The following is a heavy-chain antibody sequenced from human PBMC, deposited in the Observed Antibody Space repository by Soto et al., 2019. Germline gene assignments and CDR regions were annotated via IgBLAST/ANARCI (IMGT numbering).Heavy chain of an antibody. D-gene: IGHD4-17*01. CDR2: IYYSGST. Sequence: PSETLSLTCTVSGGSISSGGYYWSWIRQPPGKGLEWIGYIYYSGSTNYNPSLKSRVTISVDTSKNQFSLKLSSVTAADTAVYYCARAYGDYVFDYWGQGTLVTVSS. CDR3: ARAYGDYVFDY. J-gene: IGHJ4*02. CDR1: GGSISSGGYY. V-gene: IGHV4-61*08.